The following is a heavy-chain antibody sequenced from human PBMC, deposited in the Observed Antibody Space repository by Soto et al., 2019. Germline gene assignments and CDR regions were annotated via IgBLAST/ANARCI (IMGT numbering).Heavy chain of an antibody. V-gene: IGHV3-73*02. CDR3: TRPACSSTSCHPDY. J-gene: IGHJ4*02. CDR2: IRSKANSYAT. Sequence: EVQLVESGGGLVQPGGSLKLSCAASGFTFSGSAMHWVRQASGKGLEWVGRIRSKANSYATAYTASVKGRFTISRDDSKNTAYLQMNSLKTEDTAVYYCTRPACSSTSCHPDYWGQGTLVTVSS. CDR1: GFTFSGSA. D-gene: IGHD2-2*01.